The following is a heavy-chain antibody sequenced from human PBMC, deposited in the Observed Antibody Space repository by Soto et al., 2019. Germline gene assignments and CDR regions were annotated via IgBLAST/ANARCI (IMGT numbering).Heavy chain of an antibody. J-gene: IGHJ4*02. CDR2: VYSGGAT. Sequence: EVRLVESGGGLVQPGGSLRLSCAAFGFTVSSNYMTWVRLAPGKGLEWVSLVYSGGATHYAASVKGRFTISTHSSQNTLFLQTNSLGTEDTATYSCVRGRYGSEIHWGQGTKVTVSS. CDR3: VRGRYGSEIH. D-gene: IGHD3-10*01. V-gene: IGHV3-53*04. CDR1: GFTVSSNY.